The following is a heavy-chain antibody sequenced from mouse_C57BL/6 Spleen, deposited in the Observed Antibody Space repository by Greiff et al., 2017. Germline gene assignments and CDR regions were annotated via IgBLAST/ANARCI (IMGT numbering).Heavy chain of an antibody. CDR2: INPNYGGT. V-gene: IGHV1-18*01. J-gene: IGHJ1*03. CDR1: GYTFTDYN. D-gene: IGHD1-1*02. Sequence: VQLQQSGPELVKPGASVKIPCKASGYTFTDYNMDWVKQSHGKSLEWIGDINPNYGGTIYNQKFKGKATLTVDTSSSTAYMELRSLTYEDTAVYYWARGVGQGRYFDDWGTGTTVTVSS. CDR3: ARGVGQGRYFDD.